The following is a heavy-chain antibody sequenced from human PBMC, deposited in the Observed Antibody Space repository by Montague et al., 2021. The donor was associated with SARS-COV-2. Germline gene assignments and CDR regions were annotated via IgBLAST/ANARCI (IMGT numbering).Heavy chain of an antibody. J-gene: IGHJ4*02. CDR3: ARDADTSSHFGIFDQ. CDR2: VWAGDGSRT. D-gene: IGHD3-22*01. CDR1: GFTFGSYG. Sequence: SLSLSLSASGFTFGSYGIHWVRQAPGKGLEWVAVVWAGDGSRTNYADSVKARFTVPRDNSRNTVYLQMDSLRVEDTAVYYCARDADTSSHFGIFDQWGQGTLVTVSS. V-gene: IGHV3-33*01.